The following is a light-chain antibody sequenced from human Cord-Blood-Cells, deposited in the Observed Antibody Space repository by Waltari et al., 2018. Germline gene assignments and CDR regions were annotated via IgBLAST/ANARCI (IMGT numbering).Light chain of an antibody. V-gene: IGLV2-23*01. Sequence: QSALTQPASVSGSPVQSLTISCTGTSTDVGGYNLFSCDQQPPAKVPHLMIYDGRKRPSGVSNRFSGSKSGTTASLTISGLQAEDEADYYCCSYAGSTTCVFGAGTKLTVL. CDR3: CSYAGSTTCV. J-gene: IGLJ3*02. CDR2: DGR. CDR1: STDVGGYNL.